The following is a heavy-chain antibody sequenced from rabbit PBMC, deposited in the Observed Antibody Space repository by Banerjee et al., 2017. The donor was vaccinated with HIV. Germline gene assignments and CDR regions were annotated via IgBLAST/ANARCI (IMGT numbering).Heavy chain of an antibody. J-gene: IGHJ4*01. CDR1: GFSFSSSYY. CDR3: ARSNSYDDYGDHYYFNL. D-gene: IGHD2-1*01. V-gene: IGHV1S43*01. Sequence: QEQLVESGGGLVQPEGSLTLTCTASGFSFSSSYYMCWVRQAPGKGLEWIGCIYTSSGSTWYASWVNGRFTISRSTSLNTVDLKMTSLTAADTATYFCARSNSYDDYGDHYYFNLWGQGTLVTVS. CDR2: IYTSSGST.